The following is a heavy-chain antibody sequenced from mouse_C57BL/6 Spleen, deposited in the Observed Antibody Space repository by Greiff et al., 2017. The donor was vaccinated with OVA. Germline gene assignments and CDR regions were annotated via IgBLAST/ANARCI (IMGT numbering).Heavy chain of an antibody. CDR1: GYTFTSYW. Sequence: QVQLQQPGAELVKPGASVKLSCKASGYTFTSYWMNWVKQRPGKGLEWIGQIYPGDGDTNYNGKFKGKATLTADKSSSTAYMQLSSLTSEDSAVYFCARPLYYAMDYWGQGTSVTVSS. J-gene: IGHJ4*01. V-gene: IGHV1-80*01. CDR3: ARPLYYAMDY. CDR2: IYPGDGDT.